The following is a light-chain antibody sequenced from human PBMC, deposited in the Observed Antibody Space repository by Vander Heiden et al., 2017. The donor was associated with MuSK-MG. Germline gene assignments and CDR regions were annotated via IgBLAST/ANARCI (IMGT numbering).Light chain of an antibody. CDR1: QGIRND. J-gene: IGKJ1*01. Sequence: DIQMTQSPSSLSASVGDRVTITCRASQGIRNDLAWLQQKPGKAPQRLMYGTSILQGGVPSRFSGSGSGTQFTLTISSLQPEDFATYYCRQHNTYPWTFGQGTMVEIK. CDR3: RQHNTYPWT. CDR2: GTS. V-gene: IGKV1-17*01.